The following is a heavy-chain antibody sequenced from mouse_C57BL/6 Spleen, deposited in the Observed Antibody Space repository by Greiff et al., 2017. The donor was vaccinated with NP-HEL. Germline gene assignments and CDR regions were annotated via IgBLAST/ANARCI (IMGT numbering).Heavy chain of an antibody. CDR2: ISSGSSTI. Sequence: DVMLVESGGGLVKPGGSLKLSCAASGFTFSDYGMHWVRQAPEKGLEWVAYISSGSSTIYYADTVKGRFTISRDNAKNTLFLQMTSLRSEDTAMYYCAPLTEAYWGQGTLVTVSA. V-gene: IGHV5-17*01. J-gene: IGHJ3*01. D-gene: IGHD4-1*01. CDR1: GFTFSDYG. CDR3: APLTEAY.